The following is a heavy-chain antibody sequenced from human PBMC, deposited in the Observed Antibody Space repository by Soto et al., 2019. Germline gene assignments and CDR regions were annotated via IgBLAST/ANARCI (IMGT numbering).Heavy chain of an antibody. J-gene: IGHJ4*02. CDR2: IYYSGNT. CDR1: GDSVSISGYA. Sequence: SETLSITCAASGDSVSISGYAWRLIRQPPGKGLEWIGYIYYSGNTNYNPSLKSRVTISVDTSKNQFSLKLRSEDTAVYYCSRVDPGETSPFDHWGQGTLVTVSS. CDR3: SRVDPGETSPFDH. V-gene: IGHV4-61*08. D-gene: IGHD3-10*01.